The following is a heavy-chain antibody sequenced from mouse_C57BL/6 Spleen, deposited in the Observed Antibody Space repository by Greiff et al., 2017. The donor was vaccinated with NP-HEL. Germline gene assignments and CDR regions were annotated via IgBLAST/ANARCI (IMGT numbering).Heavy chain of an antibody. D-gene: IGHD3-2*02. CDR3: ARMGLRPALFAY. CDR2: IYPGDGDT. CDR1: GYAFSSYW. J-gene: IGHJ3*01. V-gene: IGHV1-80*01. Sequence: VQLQQSGAELVKPGASVKISCKASGYAFSSYWMNWVKQRPGKGLEWIGQIYPGDGDTNYNGKFKGKATLTGDKSSSTAYMQLSSLTSEDSAVEFCARMGLRPALFAYWGQGTLVTVSA.